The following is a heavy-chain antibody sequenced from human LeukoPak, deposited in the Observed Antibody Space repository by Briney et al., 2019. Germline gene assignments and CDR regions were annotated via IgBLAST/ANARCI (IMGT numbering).Heavy chain of an antibody. CDR3: ARVGKVESISQTGY. V-gene: IGHV1-8*02. CDR1: GYTFTGYY. J-gene: IGHJ4*02. D-gene: IGHD1-26*01. CDR2: MNPNSGNT. Sequence: GASVKVSCKASGYTFTGYYMHWVRQAPGQGLEWMGWMNPNSGNTGYAQKFQGRVTMTRNTSISTAYMELSSLRSEDTAVYYCARVGKVESISQTGYWGQGTPAT.